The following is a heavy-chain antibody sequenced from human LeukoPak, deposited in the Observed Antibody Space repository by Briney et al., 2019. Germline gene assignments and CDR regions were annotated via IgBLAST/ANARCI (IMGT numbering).Heavy chain of an antibody. CDR1: GFSFSSFG. CDR3: SRDPGGIALAGTYDY. Sequence: GTSLRLSCAASGFSFSSFGMHWVRQAPGKGLEWVAVISYDGNKKYYGDSVKGRFTISRDNSMNTLYLKMNSLRADDTAVYYCSRDPGGIALAGTYDYWGQGILVTVSS. CDR2: ISYDGNKK. V-gene: IGHV3-30*03. D-gene: IGHD6-19*01. J-gene: IGHJ4*02.